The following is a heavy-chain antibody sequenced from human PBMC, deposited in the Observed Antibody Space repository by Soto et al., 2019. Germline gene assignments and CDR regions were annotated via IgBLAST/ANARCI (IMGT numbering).Heavy chain of an antibody. V-gene: IGHV3-30-3*01. CDR2: VSYDGNNK. CDR1: GFTFSSYA. Sequence: QVQLVESGGGVVQPGRSLRLSCAASGFTFSSYAMHWVRQAPGKGLEWVAVVSYDGNNKYYADSVKGRFTISRDNSKNTLYLHINSLRAEDTALYYCSRAGCDGVSSYTLVGLLSGIDFCVQGTTVTFSS. CDR3: SRAGCDGVSSYTLVGLLSGIDF. D-gene: IGHD2-15*01. J-gene: IGHJ6*02.